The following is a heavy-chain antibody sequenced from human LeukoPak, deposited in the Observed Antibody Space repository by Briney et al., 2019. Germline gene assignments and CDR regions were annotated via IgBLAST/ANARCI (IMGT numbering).Heavy chain of an antibody. CDR2: INPNSGGT. CDR3: ARLLPPLGRSLASAWFDP. J-gene: IGHJ5*02. Sequence: ASVKVSCKAAGYTFTGYYMHGVRQAPGQGREWMGWINPNSGGTNYAQKFQGRVTMTTDTSVSTAYMELSRTSSDATAVYYCARLLPPLGRSLASAWFDPWGQGNLVTVSS. V-gene: IGHV1-2*02. CDR1: GYTFTGYY. D-gene: IGHD6-25*01.